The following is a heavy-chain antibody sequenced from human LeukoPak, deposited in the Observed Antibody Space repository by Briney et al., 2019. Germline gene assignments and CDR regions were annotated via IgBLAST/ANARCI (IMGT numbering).Heavy chain of an antibody. CDR3: TSLWWPSDY. J-gene: IGHJ4*02. D-gene: IGHD4/OR15-4a*01. CDR1: GFTFSGSA. Sequence: GGSLRLSCAASGFTFSGSAMHWVRQASGKGLEWVGRIRSKANSYATAYAASVKGRFTISRDDSKNTAYLQVNSLKTEDTAVYYCTSLWWPSDYWGQGTLVTVSS. V-gene: IGHV3-73*01. CDR2: IRSKANSYAT.